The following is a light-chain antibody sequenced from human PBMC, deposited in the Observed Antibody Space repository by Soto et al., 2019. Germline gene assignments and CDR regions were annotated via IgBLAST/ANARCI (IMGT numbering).Light chain of an antibody. Sequence: ELVLTQSPGTLSLSPGERATLSCRASQSVSSNYLAWYQQKPGQAPRLLIYGASNRATGIPDRFSGSGSGTDFTLTISRLEPEDFAVHFCQQYGRSPPFTFGQGTKVEIK. CDR2: GAS. J-gene: IGKJ2*01. CDR3: QQYGRSPPFT. CDR1: QSVSSNY. V-gene: IGKV3-20*01.